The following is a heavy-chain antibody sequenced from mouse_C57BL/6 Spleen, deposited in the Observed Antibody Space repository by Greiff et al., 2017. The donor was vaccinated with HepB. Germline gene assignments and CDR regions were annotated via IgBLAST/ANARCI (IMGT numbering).Heavy chain of an antibody. Sequence: VKLVESGAELVRPGASVTLSCKASGYTFTDYEMHWVKQTPVHGLEWIGAIDPETGGTAYNQKFKGKAILTADKSSSTAYMELRSLTSEDSAVYYCTLRGDSYAMDYWGQGTSVTVSS. CDR2: IDPETGGT. J-gene: IGHJ4*01. V-gene: IGHV1-15*01. CDR3: TLRGDSYAMDY. CDR1: GYTFTDYE. D-gene: IGHD3-1*01.